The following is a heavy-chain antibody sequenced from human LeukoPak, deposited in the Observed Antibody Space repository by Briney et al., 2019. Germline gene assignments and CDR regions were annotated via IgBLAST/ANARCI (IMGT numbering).Heavy chain of an antibody. D-gene: IGHD3-22*01. CDR3: AKANYDSSGYYQYYFDY. V-gene: IGHV3-23*01. CDR2: ISGSGGST. CDR1: GFTFRSYA. J-gene: IGHJ4*02. Sequence: GGSLRLSCAASGFTFRSYAMHWVRQAPGKGLEWVSAISGSGGSTYYADSVKGRFTISRDNSKNTLYLQMNSLRAEDTAVYYCAKANYDSSGYYQYYFDYWGQGTLVTVSS.